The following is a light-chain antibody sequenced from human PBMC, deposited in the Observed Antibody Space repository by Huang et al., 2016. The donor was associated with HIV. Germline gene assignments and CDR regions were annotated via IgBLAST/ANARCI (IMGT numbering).Light chain of an antibody. CDR1: QSVSSN. CDR3: QQYNNWPPWT. V-gene: IGKV3-15*01. Sequence: EIVMTQSPFTLSVSPGERATLSCRASQSVSSNLTWYQQKPGQAPRLLIYGASTRATGIPDRVRCRGSGTEFMLTLSSLQSEDCAVYYCQQYNNWPPWTFGQGTKVEIK. CDR2: GAS. J-gene: IGKJ1*01.